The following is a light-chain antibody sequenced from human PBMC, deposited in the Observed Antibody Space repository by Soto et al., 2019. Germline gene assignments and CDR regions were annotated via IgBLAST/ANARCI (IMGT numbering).Light chain of an antibody. CDR2: GAS. CDR3: QQYDNWPRT. V-gene: IGKV3-15*01. J-gene: IGKJ1*01. Sequence: EKVMTQSPATLSVSPGARATLSCRASQSVGSNLVWYQQKPGQAPRLLIYGASTRATGIPARFSGSGSGTEFTLTISSLQSEDFAVYYCQQYDNWPRTFGQGTKVEVK. CDR1: QSVGSN.